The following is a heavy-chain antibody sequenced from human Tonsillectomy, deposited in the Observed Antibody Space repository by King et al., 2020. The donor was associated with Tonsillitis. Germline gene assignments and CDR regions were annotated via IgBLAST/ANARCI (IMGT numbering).Heavy chain of an antibody. V-gene: IGHV3-23*04. CDR3: AKGAPGIAVAGSGSFDY. D-gene: IGHD6-19*01. CDR2: ISGSGGST. CDR1: GFTFSSYA. Sequence: VQLVESGGDLVQPGGSLRLSCAASGFTFSSYAMSWVRQAPGEGLEWVSTISGSGGSTFYADSVKGRFTISRDNSKITLYLQMNSLRAEDPAVYYCAKGAPGIAVAGSGSFDYWGQGTLVTVSS. J-gene: IGHJ4*02.